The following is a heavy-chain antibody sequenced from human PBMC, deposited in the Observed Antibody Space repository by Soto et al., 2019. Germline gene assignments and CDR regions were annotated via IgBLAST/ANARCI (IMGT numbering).Heavy chain of an antibody. CDR1: GFSLRTSGVA. D-gene: IGHD6-13*01. CDR3: APVTFRSGNSSSWFTDY. CDR2: IYWDDDK. Sequence: QITLKESGPTQVKPTQTLTLTCTFSGFSLRTSGVAVGWIRQPPGEGLEWLSLIYWDDDKRYSPSLKSRLTTLKDTPTNQVLLTTTNLDPVDTATYFCAPVTFRSGNSSSWFTDYWGQGTLVTVSS. J-gene: IGHJ4*02. V-gene: IGHV2-5*02.